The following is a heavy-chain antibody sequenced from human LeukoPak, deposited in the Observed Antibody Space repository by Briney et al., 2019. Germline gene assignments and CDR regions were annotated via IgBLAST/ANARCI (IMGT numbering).Heavy chain of an antibody. J-gene: IGHJ4*02. Sequence: PGGSLRLSCAASGFTFSSYTMNWVRQAPGRGLEWLSYISSSSKTIYYADSVEGRFTISRDNAKNSLYLQMNSLSVEDTAVYYCAREGPFDYWGQGTLVTVSS. CDR2: ISSSSKTI. CDR1: GFTFSSYT. CDR3: AREGPFDY. V-gene: IGHV3-48*01.